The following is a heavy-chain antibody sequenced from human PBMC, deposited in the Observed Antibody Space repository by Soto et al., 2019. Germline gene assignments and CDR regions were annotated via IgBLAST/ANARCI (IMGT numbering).Heavy chain of an antibody. CDR2: IYYSGST. V-gene: IGHV4-30-4*01. D-gene: IGHD2-15*01. CDR3: ARCASSCSLGF. J-gene: IGHJ4*02. Sequence: QVELQESGPGLAKPSQTLSLTCTVSGGSISSGDYYWSWIRQPPGKGLEWIGYIYYSGSTYYNPSLMSRVIISVDTSQNQFSLKLSSVTDADTAVYYCARCASSCSLGFWGQGTLVTVSS. CDR1: GGSISSGDYY.